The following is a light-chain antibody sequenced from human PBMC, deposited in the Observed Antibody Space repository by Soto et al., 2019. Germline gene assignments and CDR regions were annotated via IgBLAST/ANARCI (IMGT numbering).Light chain of an antibody. CDR1: QSISSW. J-gene: IGKJ1*01. CDR2: DAS. V-gene: IGKV1-5*01. CDR3: QQYNSYLWT. Sequence: IQLTQAPSTLSASLGAGVTITCRASQSISSWLAWYQQKPGKAPKLLIYDASSLERGVPSRFSGSGSGTEFTLTISSLQPDDFATYYCQQYNSYLWTFGQGTNVDI.